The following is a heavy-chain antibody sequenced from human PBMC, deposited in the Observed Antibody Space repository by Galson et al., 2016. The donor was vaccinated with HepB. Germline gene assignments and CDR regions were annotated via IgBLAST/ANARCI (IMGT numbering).Heavy chain of an antibody. CDR1: GYTFTDYY. CDR2: INPNSGGT. J-gene: IGHJ4*02. D-gene: IGHD3-22*01. CDR3: ARVTENYYDAS. V-gene: IGHV1-2*02. Sequence: SVKVSCKASGYTFTDYYMHWVRQAPGQGLEWMGWINPNSGGTDYAQKFQGRVTMTRDTSISTAYMELSRLRSDDTAGYYCARVTENYYDASWGQGTLITVSS.